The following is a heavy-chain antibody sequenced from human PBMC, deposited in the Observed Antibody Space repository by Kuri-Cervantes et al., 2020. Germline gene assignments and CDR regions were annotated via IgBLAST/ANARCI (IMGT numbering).Heavy chain of an antibody. CDR3: ARDGGSSSGPGNYYFDY. CDR1: GYTFTSYA. J-gene: IGHJ4*02. D-gene: IGHD6-6*01. V-gene: IGHV1-3*01. CDR2: INAGNGNT. Sequence: ASVKVSCKASGYTFTSYAMHWVRQAPGQRLEWMGWINAGNGNTKYSQKFQGRVTITADESTSTAYMELRSLRSEDTAVYYCARDGGSSSGPGNYYFDYWGQGTLVTVSS.